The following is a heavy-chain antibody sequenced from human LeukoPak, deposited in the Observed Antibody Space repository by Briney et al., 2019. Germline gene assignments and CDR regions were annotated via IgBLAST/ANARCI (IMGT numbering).Heavy chain of an antibody. Sequence: PGGSLRLSCAASGFTFDDYGMSWVRQAPGKGLEWVSGTNWNGGSTGYADSVKGRFTISRDNAKNSLYLQMNSLRAEDTALYYCARVKFLEWLFAPPRDAFDIWGQGTMVTVSS. D-gene: IGHD3-3*01. CDR2: TNWNGGST. CDR1: GFTFDDYG. J-gene: IGHJ3*02. CDR3: ARVKFLEWLFAPPRDAFDI. V-gene: IGHV3-20*04.